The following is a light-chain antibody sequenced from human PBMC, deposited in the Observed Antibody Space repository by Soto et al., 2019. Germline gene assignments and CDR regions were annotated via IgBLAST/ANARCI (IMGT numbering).Light chain of an antibody. CDR2: AAS. V-gene: IGKV1-6*01. Sequence: IQVTPCPTYLTPSVADRVTFVCRASQSIRSDLRWYQQKPGKAPKLLIYAASSLQSGVPSRFSGSGSGTDFTLTINSLQPEDFATYYCLQGYSSPRTFGEGTKVDIK. CDR3: LQGYSSPRT. CDR1: QSIRSD. J-gene: IGKJ4*01.